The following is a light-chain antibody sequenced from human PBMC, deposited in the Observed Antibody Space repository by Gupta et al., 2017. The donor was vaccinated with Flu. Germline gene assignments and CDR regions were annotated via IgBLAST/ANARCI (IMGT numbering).Light chain of an antibody. J-gene: IGLJ2*01. V-gene: IGLV2-14*01. CDR1: SSDVGGYNY. CDR2: EVT. Sequence: QSALTQPASVSGSPGQSITISCTGTSSDVGGYNYVSWYQLHPGKAPKLMIYEVTYRPSGISNRFSGPKSGNTASLTISGLQADDEADYYCSSYTSTTTLIFGGGTKLTVL. CDR3: SSYTSTTTLI.